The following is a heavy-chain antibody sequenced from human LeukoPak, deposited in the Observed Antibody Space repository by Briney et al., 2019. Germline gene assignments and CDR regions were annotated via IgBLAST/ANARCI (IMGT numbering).Heavy chain of an antibody. J-gene: IGHJ4*02. Sequence: PSETLSLTCTVSGGSISSYYWSWIRQPPGKGLEWIGYIYYSGSTNYNPSLKSRVTISVDTSKNQFSLKLSSVTAADTAVYYCARRSWYLGQKTFDYWGQGTLVTVSS. CDR3: ARRSWYLGQKTFDY. CDR1: GGSISSYY. CDR2: IYYSGST. V-gene: IGHV4-59*12. D-gene: IGHD6-13*01.